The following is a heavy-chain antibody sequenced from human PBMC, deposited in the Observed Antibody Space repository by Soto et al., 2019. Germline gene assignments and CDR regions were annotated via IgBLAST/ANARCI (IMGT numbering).Heavy chain of an antibody. CDR2: ISGPGAGT. CDR1: GFTFSANA. CDR3: AKYLRAAVGPTLDY. D-gene: IGHD6-13*01. V-gene: IGHV3-23*01. J-gene: IGHJ4*02. Sequence: GGSLRLSCAASGFTFSANALGWVRQAPGKGLEWVSGISGPGAGTYYGDSVKGRFTISRDNSKNTLYLQMNNLGAEDTAVYYCAKYLRAAVGPTLDYWGQGTLVTVSS.